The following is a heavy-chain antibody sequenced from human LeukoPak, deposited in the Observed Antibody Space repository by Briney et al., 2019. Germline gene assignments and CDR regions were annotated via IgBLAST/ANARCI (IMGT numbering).Heavy chain of an antibody. J-gene: IGHJ4*02. V-gene: IGHV3-30*04. CDR3: ARVGGAWQAHFDY. D-gene: IGHD1-26*01. Sequence: GGSLRLSCAASGFTFSSYAMHWVRQAPGKGLEWVAVISYDGSNKYYADSVKGRFTISRDNSKNTLYLQMNSLRAEDTAVYYCARVGGAWQAHFDYWGQGTLVTVSS. CDR2: ISYDGSNK. CDR1: GFTFSSYA.